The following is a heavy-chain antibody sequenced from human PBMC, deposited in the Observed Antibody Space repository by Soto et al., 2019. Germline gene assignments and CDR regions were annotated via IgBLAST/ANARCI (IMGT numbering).Heavy chain of an antibody. CDR2: INTYNGNR. J-gene: IGHJ6*02. CDR1: GYTFTSYG. Sequence: QGQLVQSGAEVKKPGASVKVSCKASGYTFTSYGIRWVRQAPGQGLEWLVWINTYNGNRNYPQRRQGRFPMTTDTPTSTANMELRSLRSDDTAGYSCAEDLDVPGTDSGMDVWGQGTTVPASS. D-gene: IGHD1-1*01. V-gene: IGHV1-18*04. CDR3: AEDLDVPGTDSGMDV.